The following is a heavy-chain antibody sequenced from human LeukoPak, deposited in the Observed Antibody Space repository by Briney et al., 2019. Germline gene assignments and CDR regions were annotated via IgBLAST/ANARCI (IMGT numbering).Heavy chain of an antibody. CDR3: ASFNYDFWTH. CDR1: GGSISSYY. J-gene: IGHJ4*02. CDR2: IYYSGST. V-gene: IGHV4-59*01. D-gene: IGHD3-3*01. Sequence: SETLSLTCTVSGGSISSYYWSWIRQPPGKGLEWIGYIYYSGSTNYNPSLKSRVTISVDTSKNQFSMKLSSVTAADTAVYYCASFNYDFWTHWGQGTLVTVSS.